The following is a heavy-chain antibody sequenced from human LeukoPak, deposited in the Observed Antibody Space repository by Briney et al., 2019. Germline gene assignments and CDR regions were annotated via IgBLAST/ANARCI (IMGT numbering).Heavy chain of an antibody. D-gene: IGHD5-24*01. Sequence: PGGSLRLSCAASGFTFSSYVMSWVRQAPGKWLEWIGEINHSGSTNYNPSLKSRVTISVDTSKNQFSLKLSSVTAADTAVYYCARTRLLRDGYNAWGQGTLVTVSS. V-gene: IGHV4-34*01. CDR1: GFTFSSYV. CDR2: INHSGST. CDR3: ARTRLLRDGYNA. J-gene: IGHJ4*02.